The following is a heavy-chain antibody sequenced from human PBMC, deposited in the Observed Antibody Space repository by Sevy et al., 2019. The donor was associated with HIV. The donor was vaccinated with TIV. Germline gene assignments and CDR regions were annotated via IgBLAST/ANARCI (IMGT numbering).Heavy chain of an antibody. J-gene: IGHJ4*02. CDR1: GFTFSNAW. V-gene: IGHV3-15*01. Sequence: GGSLRLSCAASGFTFSNAWMSWVRQAPGKGLEWVGRIKSKTDGGTTEYAAPVKGRFTISRDDSKNTLYLQTNSLKTEDTAVYYCTTGELRYFDWYGYYFDYWGQGTLVTVSS. CDR3: TTGELRYFDWYGYYFDY. CDR2: IKSKTDGGTT. D-gene: IGHD3-9*01.